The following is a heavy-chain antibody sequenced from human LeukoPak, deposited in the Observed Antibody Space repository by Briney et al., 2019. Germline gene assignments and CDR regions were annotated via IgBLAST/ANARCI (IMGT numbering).Heavy chain of an antibody. D-gene: IGHD4-17*01. V-gene: IGHV3-7*01. CDR3: ARLGARQMLEY. CDR1: EFTFSSYW. J-gene: IGHJ4*02. CDR2: IKQDGGQI. Sequence: QPGRSLRLSCAASEFTFSSYWMSWVRQAPGKGLEWVANIKQDGGQIYYLDSVKGRFTVSRDNAKNSLYLQMNSLRAEDTAVYYCARLGARQMLEYWGQGTLVTVSS.